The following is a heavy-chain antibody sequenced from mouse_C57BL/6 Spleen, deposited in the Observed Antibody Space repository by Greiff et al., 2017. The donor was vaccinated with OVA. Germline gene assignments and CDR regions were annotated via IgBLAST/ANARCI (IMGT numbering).Heavy chain of an antibody. J-gene: IGHJ3*01. Sequence: VQLQQPGAELVKPGASVKVSCKASGYTFTSYWMHWVKQRPGQGLEWIGRIHPSDGDTNYNQKFKGKATLTVDKSSSTAYMQLSSLTSEDSAVYYGAIYGYSARFAYWGQGTLVTVSA. CDR3: AIYGYSARFAY. CDR2: IHPSDGDT. D-gene: IGHD2-2*01. V-gene: IGHV1-74*01. CDR1: GYTFTSYW.